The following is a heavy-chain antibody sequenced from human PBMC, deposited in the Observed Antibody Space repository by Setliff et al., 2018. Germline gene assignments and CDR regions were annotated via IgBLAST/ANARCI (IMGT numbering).Heavy chain of an antibody. J-gene: IGHJ6*02. V-gene: IGHV4-34*01. CDR2: INHSGST. Sequence: SETLSLTCAVYGGSFSGYYWSWIRQPPGKGLEWIGEINHSGSTNYNPSLKSRVTISVDTSKNQFSLKLSSVTAADTAVYYCARGEGDYCGSGSYFWRYYYGMDVWGQGTTGTVS. D-gene: IGHD3-10*01. CDR3: ARGEGDYCGSGSYFWRYYYGMDV. CDR1: GGSFSGYY.